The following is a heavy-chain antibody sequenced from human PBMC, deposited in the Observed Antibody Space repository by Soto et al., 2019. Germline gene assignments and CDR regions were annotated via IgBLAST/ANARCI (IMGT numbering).Heavy chain of an antibody. D-gene: IGHD2-8*01. CDR1: GFTFSGYS. Sequence: EVQLVESGGGLVKPGGSLRLSCVASGFTFSGYSINWVRQAPGKGLEWVSYISGPSIYIYYADSVKGRFTISRDNAKSAVYLPMNRLRGADTAVYYCARGFRNGFNVWGQGTTVSVSS. CDR2: ISGPSIYI. J-gene: IGHJ6*02. CDR3: ARGFRNGFNV. V-gene: IGHV3-21*01.